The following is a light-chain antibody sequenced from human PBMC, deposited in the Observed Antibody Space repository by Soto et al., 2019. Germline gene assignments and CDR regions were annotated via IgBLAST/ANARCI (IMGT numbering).Light chain of an antibody. CDR3: QQYNSWPIT. J-gene: IGKJ5*01. CDR1: QSVSDN. Sequence: EIVLTQSPGTLSLSPGERVTLSCRASQSVSDNLAWYYQKPGQGPRLLVYRASTRTLGIPARFSGSESGTEFTLTISSLQSEDFAVYYCQQYNSWPITFGQGTRLEI. V-gene: IGKV3-15*01. CDR2: RAS.